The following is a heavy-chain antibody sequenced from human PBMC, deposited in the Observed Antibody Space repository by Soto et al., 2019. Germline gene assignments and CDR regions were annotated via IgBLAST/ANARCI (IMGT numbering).Heavy chain of an antibody. V-gene: IGHV3-48*02. CDR3: ARAVTWGLDV. D-gene: IGHD3-10*01. J-gene: IGHJ6*02. CDR2: ISRSSTGI. CDR1: GFTFSLYS. Sequence: EVQLVESGGGLVQPGGSLRLSCAASGFTFSLYSMSWVRQAPGKGLEWVSYISRSSTGIHYADSVKGRFTISRDDATNSMQLQMNSLGDGAPAVYYCARAVTWGLDVWGQGTTVSISS.